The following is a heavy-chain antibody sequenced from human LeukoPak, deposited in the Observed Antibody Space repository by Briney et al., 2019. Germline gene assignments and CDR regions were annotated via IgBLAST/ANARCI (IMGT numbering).Heavy chain of an antibody. D-gene: IGHD6-13*01. Sequence: SETLSLTCAVYGGSFSGYYWSWIRQPPGKGLEWIGEINHSGSTNYNPSLKSRVTISVDTSKNQFSLKLSSVTAADTAVYYCASRRGSAIAAASTDHFDYWGQGTLVTVSS. CDR1: GGSFSGYY. CDR3: ASRRGSAIAAASTDHFDY. CDR2: INHSGST. J-gene: IGHJ4*02. V-gene: IGHV4-34*01.